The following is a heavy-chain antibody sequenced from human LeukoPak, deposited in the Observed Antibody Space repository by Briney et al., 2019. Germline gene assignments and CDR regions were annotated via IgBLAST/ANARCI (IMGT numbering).Heavy chain of an antibody. J-gene: IGHJ6*03. Sequence: SETLSLTCTVSGGSISSYYWNWIRQPPGKGLEWIGYIYYSGSTNYNPSLKSRVTISVDTSKNQFSLKLSSVTAADTAVYYCARGKNSSSWYYYYYYMDVWGKGTTVTVSS. CDR1: GGSISSYY. V-gene: IGHV4-59*01. D-gene: IGHD6-13*01. CDR3: ARGKNSSSWYYYYYYMDV. CDR2: IYYSGST.